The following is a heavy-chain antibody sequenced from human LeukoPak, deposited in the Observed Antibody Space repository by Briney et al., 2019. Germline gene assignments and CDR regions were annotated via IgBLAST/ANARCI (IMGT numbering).Heavy chain of an antibody. CDR2: ISSSSSTI. CDR3: ARGSPGPYCGGDCYPRYDY. J-gene: IGHJ4*02. V-gene: IGHV3-48*01. CDR1: GFTFSSYW. Sequence: GGSLRLSCAASGFTFSSYWMHWVRQAPGKGLEWVSYISSSSSTIYYADSVKGRFTISRDNAKNSLYLQMNSLRAEDTAVYYCARGSPGPYCGGDCYPRYDYWGQGTLVTVSS. D-gene: IGHD2-21*02.